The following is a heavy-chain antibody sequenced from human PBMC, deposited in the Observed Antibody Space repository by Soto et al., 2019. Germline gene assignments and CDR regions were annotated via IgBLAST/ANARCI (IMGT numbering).Heavy chain of an antibody. Sequence: QVQLVESGGGVVQPGRSLRLSCAASGFTFSSYGMHWVRQAPGKGLEWVAVIWYDGSNKYYADSVKGRFTISRDNSKNTLYLQMNSLRAEDTAVYYCARDGISGYYGMDVWGQGTTVTVSS. CDR3: ARDGISGYYGMDV. CDR2: IWYDGSNK. D-gene: IGHD1-26*01. CDR1: GFTFSSYG. V-gene: IGHV3-33*01. J-gene: IGHJ6*02.